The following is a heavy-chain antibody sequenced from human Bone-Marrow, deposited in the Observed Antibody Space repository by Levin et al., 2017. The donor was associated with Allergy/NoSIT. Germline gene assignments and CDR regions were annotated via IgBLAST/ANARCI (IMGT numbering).Heavy chain of an antibody. Sequence: SETLSLTCDVSGGSVSVTNWWMWVRQPPGKGLEWIGEIFHTGTTNYNPSLKSRVTMSVDTSENQFSLKIYSVTAADTAVYYCAREKGSGTYKGFDYWGQGTLVTVSS. CDR1: GGSVSVTNW. J-gene: IGHJ4*02. D-gene: IGHD3-10*01. V-gene: IGHV4-4*02. CDR2: IFHTGTT. CDR3: AREKGSGTYKGFDY.